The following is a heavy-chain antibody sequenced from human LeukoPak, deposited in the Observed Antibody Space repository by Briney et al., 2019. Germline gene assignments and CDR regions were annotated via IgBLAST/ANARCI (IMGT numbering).Heavy chain of an antibody. CDR2: ISYDGSDK. V-gene: IGHV3-30*18. CDR3: AKDSRQWLVRGFDY. CDR1: GFTFSSYG. D-gene: IGHD6-19*01. J-gene: IGHJ4*02. Sequence: GGSLRLSCAASGFTFSSYGMHWVRQAPGKGLEWVALISYDGSDKYYADSVKGRFTISRDNSKNTLYLQMNSLRAEDTAVYYCAKDSRQWLVRGFDYWGQGTLVTVPS.